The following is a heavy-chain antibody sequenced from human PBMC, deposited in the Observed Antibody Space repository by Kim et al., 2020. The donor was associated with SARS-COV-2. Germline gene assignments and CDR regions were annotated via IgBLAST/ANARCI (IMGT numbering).Heavy chain of an antibody. Sequence: ASVKVSCKASGYTFTSYAMNWVRQAPGQGLEWMGWINTNTGNPTYAQGFTGRFVFSLDTSVSTAYLQISSLKAEDTAVYYCARDHRLTIFGVVIIPDYYYYYGMDVWGQGTTVTVSS. CDR2: INTNTGNP. CDR3: ARDHRLTIFGVVIIPDYYYYYGMDV. CDR1: GYTFTSYA. J-gene: IGHJ6*02. V-gene: IGHV7-4-1*02. D-gene: IGHD3-3*01.